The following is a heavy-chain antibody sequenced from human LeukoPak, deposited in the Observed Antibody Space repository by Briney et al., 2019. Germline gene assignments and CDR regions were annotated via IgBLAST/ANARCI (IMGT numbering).Heavy chain of an antibody. Sequence: SSQTLSLTCAVSGGSISSGGYSWSWIRQPPGKGLEWIGYIYPSGSTYYNPSLKSRVTISVDRSKNQFSLKLSSVTAADTAVYYCARLDHCGGDCYLFDYWGQGTLVTVSS. CDR3: ARLDHCGGDCYLFDY. CDR2: IYPSGST. D-gene: IGHD2-21*02. V-gene: IGHV4-30-2*01. J-gene: IGHJ4*02. CDR1: GGSISSGGYS.